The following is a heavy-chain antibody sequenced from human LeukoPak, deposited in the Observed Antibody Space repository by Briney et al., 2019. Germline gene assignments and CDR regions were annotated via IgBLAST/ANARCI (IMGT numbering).Heavy chain of an antibody. Sequence: GALRLSCVASGFNFSKTDMHWVRQVTGKSLEWVSGIGSTGDTNYPGSVNGRFTISREIGKNSLYLQINGLRAEDTAVYYCASRTSWYYGLDVWGQGATVTVSS. CDR1: GFNFSKTD. D-gene: IGHD1-1*01. J-gene: IGHJ6*02. CDR3: ASRTSWYYGLDV. V-gene: IGHV3-13*01. CDR2: IGSTGDT.